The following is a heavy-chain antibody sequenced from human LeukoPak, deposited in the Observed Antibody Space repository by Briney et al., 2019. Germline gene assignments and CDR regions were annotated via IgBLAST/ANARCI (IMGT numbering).Heavy chain of an antibody. CDR3: ARDLDYGGNPFDY. Sequence: GGSLRLSCAASGFTFSSYAMHRVRQAPGRGLEWVAVISYDGSNKYYADSVKGRFTISRDNSKNTLYLQMNSLRAEDTAVYYCARDLDYGGNPFDYWGQGTLVTVSS. D-gene: IGHD4-23*01. J-gene: IGHJ4*02. CDR1: GFTFSSYA. CDR2: ISYDGSNK. V-gene: IGHV3-30-3*01.